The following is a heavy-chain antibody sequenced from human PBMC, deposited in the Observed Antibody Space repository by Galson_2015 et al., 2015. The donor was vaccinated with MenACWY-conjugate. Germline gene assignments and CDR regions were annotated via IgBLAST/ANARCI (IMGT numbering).Heavy chain of an antibody. D-gene: IGHD6-19*01. CDR1: GFTFSTYA. V-gene: IGHV3-23*01. J-gene: IGHJ5*02. CDR3: AKGSAVAGTGWFDP. CDR2: ISGSGGST. Sequence: SLRLSCAASGFTFSTYAMSWVRQAPGKGLEWVSAISGSGGSTYYADSVKGRFTISRDNSKNTLYLQMNSLRAEDTAVYYCAKGSAVAGTGWFDPWGHGTLVTVSS.